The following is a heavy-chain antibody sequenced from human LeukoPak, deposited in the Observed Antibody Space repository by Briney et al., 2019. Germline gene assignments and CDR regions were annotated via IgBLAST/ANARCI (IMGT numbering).Heavy chain of an antibody. CDR3: TRASFDY. Sequence: ASVTVSCKTYGYTFTRFGINWVRQAPGQGLEWMGWISAYNGSTKIAQNFQGRLTVTTDTSTSTVYMEMRSLRPDDTAVYYCTRASFDYWGQGTLVTVSS. V-gene: IGHV1-18*01. CDR2: ISAYNGST. CDR1: GYTFTRFG. J-gene: IGHJ4*02.